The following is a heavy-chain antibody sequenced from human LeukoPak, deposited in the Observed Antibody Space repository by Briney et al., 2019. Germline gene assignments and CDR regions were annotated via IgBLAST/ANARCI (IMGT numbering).Heavy chain of an antibody. CDR2: TFYRSKWNN. V-gene: IGHV6-1*01. Sequence: SQTLPLTCAISGDSVSSNSAAWSWIRQSPTRGLEWLGRTFYRSKWNNDYAVFVKSRIAINADTSKNQFSLQLNSVAPEDTAVYYCARDARTTVSTGAYFMEVWGKGTTVTVSS. CDR3: ARDARTTVSTGAYFMEV. CDR1: GDSVSSNSAA. D-gene: IGHD4-17*01. J-gene: IGHJ6*03.